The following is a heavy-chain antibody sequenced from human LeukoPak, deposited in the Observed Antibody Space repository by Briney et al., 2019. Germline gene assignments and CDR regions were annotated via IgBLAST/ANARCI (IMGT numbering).Heavy chain of an antibody. CDR3: GRDRGATQMRYYYYGMDV. CDR2: ISGSGGST. D-gene: IGHD1-26*01. CDR1: GFTFSSYA. Sequence: GASLRLSCAASGFTFSSYAMSWVRQAPGKGLEWVSAISGSGGSTYYADSVKGRFTISRDNSKNTLDLQMNSLRGEDTAVYYCGRDRGATQMRYYYYGMDVWGQGTTVTVSS. J-gene: IGHJ6*02. V-gene: IGHV3-23*01.